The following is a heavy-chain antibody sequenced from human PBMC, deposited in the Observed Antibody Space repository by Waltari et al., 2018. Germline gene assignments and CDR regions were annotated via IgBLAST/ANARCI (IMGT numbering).Heavy chain of an antibody. CDR1: GGTFSSYA. Sequence: QVQLVQSGAEVKKPGSSVKVSCKASGGTFSSYAISWVRQAPGQGLEWMGGIIPIFGTANYAQKVQGRGTITTDESTSTAYMELSSLRSEDTAVYYCAREWEPHDAFDIWGQGTMVTVSS. CDR3: AREWEPHDAFDI. CDR2: IIPIFGTA. V-gene: IGHV1-69*05. J-gene: IGHJ3*02. D-gene: IGHD1-26*01.